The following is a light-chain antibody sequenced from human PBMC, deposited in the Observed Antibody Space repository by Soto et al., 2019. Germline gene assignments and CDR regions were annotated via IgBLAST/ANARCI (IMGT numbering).Light chain of an antibody. Sequence: EIVMTQSPATLSVSPGESATLSCRASQSVGNNLTWYQQKPGQPPRLLIYGATTTATGVPGRFSGSGSGTEFTLTISSLQSEDFADDYCQQYNDRWTFGQGTKVDI. V-gene: IGKV3-15*01. J-gene: IGKJ1*01. CDR3: QQYNDRWT. CDR2: GAT. CDR1: QSVGNN.